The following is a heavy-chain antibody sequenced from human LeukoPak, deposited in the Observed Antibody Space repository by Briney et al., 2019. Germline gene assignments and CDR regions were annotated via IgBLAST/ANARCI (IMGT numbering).Heavy chain of an antibody. CDR1: GYTFTSYD. Sequence: ASVKVSCKASGYTFTSYDINWVRQATGQGLEWMGWMNPNSGNTGYAQKFQGRVTMTRNTSISTAYMELSSLRSEDTAVYYCARVHHRAGYFDYWGQGTLVTVSS. J-gene: IGHJ4*02. CDR3: ARVHHRAGYFDY. D-gene: IGHD3-16*02. V-gene: IGHV1-8*01. CDR2: MNPNSGNT.